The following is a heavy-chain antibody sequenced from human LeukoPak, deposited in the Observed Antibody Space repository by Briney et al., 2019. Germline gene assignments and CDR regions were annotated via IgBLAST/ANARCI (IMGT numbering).Heavy chain of an antibody. J-gene: IGHJ4*02. Sequence: GTSVKVSCKASGYTFTSYGISWVRQAPGQGLEWMGWISAYNGNTNYAQKLQGRVTMTTDTSTSTAYMELRSLRSDDTAVYYCATSYSITGTMASWGQGTLVTVS. CDR1: GYTFTSYG. V-gene: IGHV1-18*01. D-gene: IGHD1-20*01. CDR3: ATSYSITGTMAS. CDR2: ISAYNGNT.